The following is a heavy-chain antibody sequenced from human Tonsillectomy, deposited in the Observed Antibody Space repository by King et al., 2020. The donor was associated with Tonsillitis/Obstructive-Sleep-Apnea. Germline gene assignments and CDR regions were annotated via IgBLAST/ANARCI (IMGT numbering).Heavy chain of an antibody. Sequence: VQLVESGGGSVQPGGSLRLSCASSGFTFTSYAMTWVRQAPGKGLEWVSSISDNGAGTHYADSVKGRFTISRDNSENTLYLQMNSLRVDDTAVYYCAGGPAGADYYYMDVWGKGTTVTVSS. CDR1: GFTFTSYA. J-gene: IGHJ6*03. CDR3: AGGPAGADYYYMDV. CDR2: ISDNGAGT. V-gene: IGHV3-23*04. D-gene: IGHD6-19*01.